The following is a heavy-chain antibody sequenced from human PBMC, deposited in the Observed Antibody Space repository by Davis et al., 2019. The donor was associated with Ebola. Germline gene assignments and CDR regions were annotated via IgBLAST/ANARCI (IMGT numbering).Heavy chain of an antibody. CDR2: INHSGST. D-gene: IGHD6-13*01. J-gene: IGHJ6*02. CDR1: GGSISSGGYY. Sequence: MPSETLSLTCTVSGGSISSGGYYWSWIRQPPGKGLEWIGEINHSGSTNYNPSLKSRVTISVDTSKNQFSLKLSSVTAADTAVYYCARGIAAAGTPTYYYYYGMDVWGQGTTVTVSS. CDR3: ARGIAAAGTPTYYYYYGMDV. V-gene: IGHV4-39*07.